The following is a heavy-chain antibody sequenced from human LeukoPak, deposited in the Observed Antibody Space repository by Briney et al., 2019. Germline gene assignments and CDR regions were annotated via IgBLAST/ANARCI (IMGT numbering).Heavy chain of an antibody. CDR3: ARDRAVAGLTPYYFDY. CDR2: ISSSSSYI. Sequence: PGGSLRLSCAASGFTFSSYSMNWVRQAPGKGLEWVSSISSSSSYIYYADSVKGRFTISRDNAKNSLYLQMNSLRAEDTAVYYCARDRAVAGLTPYYFDYWGQGTLVTVSS. D-gene: IGHD6-19*01. V-gene: IGHV3-21*01. CDR1: GFTFSSYS. J-gene: IGHJ4*02.